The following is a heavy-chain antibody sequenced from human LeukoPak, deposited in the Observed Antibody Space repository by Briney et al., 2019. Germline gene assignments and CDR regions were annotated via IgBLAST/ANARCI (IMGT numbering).Heavy chain of an antibody. J-gene: IGHJ4*01. D-gene: IGHD3-22*01. CDR1: GGSISNYY. CDR2: IYTSGST. CDR3: AGEYYSASSGYSVFFDY. V-gene: IGHV4-4*07. Sequence: SETLSHTCTVSGGSISNYYCSWIRQPAGKGLEWIGRIYTSGSTNYNPSHKSRVSMSVDTSKNQFSLKLSSVTAADTAVYFCAGEYYSASSGYSVFFDYWGHGTLVTVSS.